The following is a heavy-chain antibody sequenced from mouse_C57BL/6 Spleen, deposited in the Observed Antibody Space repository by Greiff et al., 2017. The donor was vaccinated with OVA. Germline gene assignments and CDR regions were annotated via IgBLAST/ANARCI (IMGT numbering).Heavy chain of an antibody. V-gene: IGHV1-82*01. Sequence: QVQLKESGPELVKPGASVKISCKASGYAFSSYWMNWVKQRPGKGLEWIGRIYPGDGDTNYNGKFTGKATLTADKSSSTAYMQLSSLTSEDAAVYFYARDFDVWGTGTTVTVSS. J-gene: IGHJ1*03. CDR3: ARDFDV. CDR2: IYPGDGDT. CDR1: GYAFSSYW.